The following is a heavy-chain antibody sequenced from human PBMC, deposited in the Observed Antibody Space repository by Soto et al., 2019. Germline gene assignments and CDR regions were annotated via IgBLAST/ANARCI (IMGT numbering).Heavy chain of an antibody. Sequence: GASVKVSCKASGGTFSSYTISWVRQAPGQGLEWMGRIIPILGIANYAQKFQGRVTITADKSTSTAYMELSSLRSEDTAVYYCARYGMTTVTDDDYWSQGTLVTGSS. D-gene: IGHD4-17*01. CDR3: ARYGMTTVTDDDY. CDR2: IIPILGIA. V-gene: IGHV1-69*02. J-gene: IGHJ4*02. CDR1: GGTFSSYT.